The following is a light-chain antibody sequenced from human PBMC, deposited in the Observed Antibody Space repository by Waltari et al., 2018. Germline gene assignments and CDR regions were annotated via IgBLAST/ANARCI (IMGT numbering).Light chain of an antibody. J-gene: IGKJ2*01. Sequence: DIQLTQSPSFLSASVGDRVTITCRASQGISTFLAWYQHKPGQAPNLQISSASTLQSGGPSRFSGSGSGTDFTLTISGLQPEDYATYYCLQVNSDPHTLGQGTKLEIK. CDR1: QGISTF. CDR3: LQVNSDPHT. CDR2: SAS. V-gene: IGKV1-9*01.